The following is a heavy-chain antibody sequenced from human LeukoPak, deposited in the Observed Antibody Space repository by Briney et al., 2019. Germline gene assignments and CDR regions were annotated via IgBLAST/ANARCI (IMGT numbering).Heavy chain of an antibody. CDR2: IYTSGST. CDR3: ARLGIYDLSRFDP. D-gene: IGHD3-3*01. V-gene: IGHV4-61*02. CDR1: GGSLSSGSYY. J-gene: IGHJ5*02. Sequence: PSETLSLTCTVSGGSLSSGSYYWRWLRQPAGRGLEWIGRIYTSGSTNYNPSLKSRVTISVDTSKNQFSLKLSSVTAADTAVDYCARLGIYDLSRFDPWGQGTLVTVSS.